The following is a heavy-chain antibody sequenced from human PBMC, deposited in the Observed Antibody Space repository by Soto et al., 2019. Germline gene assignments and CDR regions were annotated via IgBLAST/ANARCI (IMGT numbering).Heavy chain of an antibody. Sequence: GGSLRLSCAASGFTFSSYGMHWVRQAPGKGLEWVAVISYDGSNKCYADSVKGRFTISRDNSKNTLYLQMNSLRAEDTAVYYCAKSSVGATTLDYFDYWGQGTLVTVSS. J-gene: IGHJ4*02. CDR3: AKSSVGATTLDYFDY. V-gene: IGHV3-30*18. CDR1: GFTFSSYG. CDR2: ISYDGSNK. D-gene: IGHD1-26*01.